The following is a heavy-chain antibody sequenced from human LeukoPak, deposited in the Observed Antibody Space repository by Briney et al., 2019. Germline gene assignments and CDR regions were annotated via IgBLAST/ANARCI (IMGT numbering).Heavy chain of an antibody. V-gene: IGHV3-48*04. Sequence: PGGSLRLSCAASGFTFSMYSMNWVRQAPERGLEWVSYIGGTGATTYYGDSVKGRFTVSRDNAKNSLYLQMNSLRAEDTAVYYCARESGGNNFDFDYWGQGALVTVSS. CDR3: ARESGGNNFDFDY. J-gene: IGHJ4*02. CDR1: GFTFSMYS. D-gene: IGHD2/OR15-2a*01. CDR2: IGGTGATT.